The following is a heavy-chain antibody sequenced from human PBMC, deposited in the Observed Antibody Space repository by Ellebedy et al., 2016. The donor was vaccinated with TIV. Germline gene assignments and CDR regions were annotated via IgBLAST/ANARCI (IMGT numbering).Heavy chain of an antibody. Sequence: MPSETLSLTCTVSGGSIRRHYWSWVRQPPGKGLEWIGYIYYSGSTTYNPSLKGRAAISEDTSKNQFSLKLSPVTAADTAVYYCGRVSYATYYDSSGPIDYWGQGTLVTVSS. D-gene: IGHD3-22*01. V-gene: IGHV4-59*11. CDR2: IYYSGST. CDR1: GGSIRRHY. CDR3: GRVSYATYYDSSGPIDY. J-gene: IGHJ4*02.